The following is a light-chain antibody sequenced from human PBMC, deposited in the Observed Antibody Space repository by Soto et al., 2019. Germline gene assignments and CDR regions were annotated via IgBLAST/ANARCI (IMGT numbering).Light chain of an antibody. Sequence: QSALTQPASVSGSPGQSITISCTGTSSDVGSYVSWYQQHPGKAPKLIIYEGNERPSGVSNRFSGSKSANTASLTISGLQAEDEGDYYCCSCACSSTYTWVFGGGTQLTV. CDR3: CSCACSSTYTWV. V-gene: IGLV2-23*01. J-gene: IGLJ3*02. CDR1: SSDVGSY. CDR2: EGN.